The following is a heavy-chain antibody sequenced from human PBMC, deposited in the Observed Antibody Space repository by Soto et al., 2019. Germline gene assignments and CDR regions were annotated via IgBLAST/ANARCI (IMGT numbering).Heavy chain of an antibody. CDR2: IYTSGST. D-gene: IGHD4-17*01. CDR3: ARGATVTQYDY. V-gene: IGHV4-4*07. CDR1: GGSISSYY. Sequence: SETLSLTCTVSGGSISSYYWSWIRQPAGKGLEWIGRIYTSGSTNYNPSLKSRVTISVDTSRSQISLMVSSLTAADTALYYCARGATVTQYDYWGQGTLVTVSS. J-gene: IGHJ4*02.